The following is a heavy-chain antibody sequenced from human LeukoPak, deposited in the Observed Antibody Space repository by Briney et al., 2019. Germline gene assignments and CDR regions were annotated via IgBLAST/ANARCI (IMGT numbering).Heavy chain of an antibody. CDR1: GFTVSKYW. Sequence: GGSLRLSCAASGFTVSKYWMLWVRQAPGKGPESVSRINTDGTVTTYADSVKGRFTVSIHNADNTMFLQMNSVRDEETAVYYCATKQWLAPPPDSWGQGTPVTVSS. CDR2: INTDGTVT. CDR3: ATKQWLAPPPDS. J-gene: IGHJ4*02. D-gene: IGHD6-19*01. V-gene: IGHV3-74*01.